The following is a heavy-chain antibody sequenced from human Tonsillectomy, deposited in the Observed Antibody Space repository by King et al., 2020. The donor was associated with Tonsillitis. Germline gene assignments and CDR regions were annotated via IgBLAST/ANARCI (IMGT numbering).Heavy chain of an antibody. V-gene: IGHV3-9*01. CDR3: AKDMGSSPSGGAFDI. J-gene: IGHJ3*02. CDR2: ITWHGVTI. CDR1: GFTFDDYA. D-gene: IGHD6-6*01. Sequence: VQLVESGGGFVQPGRSLRLSCAASGFTFDDYAMHWVRRPPGKGLEWVSTITWHGVTIDYADSVKGRFTLSRDNAKNSLFLQMNSLRAEDTAFYYCAKDMGSSPSGGAFDIWGPGTLVTVSS.